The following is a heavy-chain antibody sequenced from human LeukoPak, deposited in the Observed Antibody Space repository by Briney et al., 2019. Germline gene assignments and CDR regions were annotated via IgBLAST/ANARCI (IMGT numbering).Heavy chain of an antibody. CDR2: IYSADSDI. D-gene: IGHD6-19*01. CDR1: GYPFTNYW. J-gene: IGHJ4*02. CDR3: ARRSYTSGRPTLYYFDY. Sequence: HGESPKISRKASGYPFTNYWIGWVRQIPGKGPEWMGIIYSADSDIIHRPSSQGPVTISADKSVSTAYLQWSSLKASETAMYYCARRSYTSGRPTLYYFDYWGQGTLVTVSS. V-gene: IGHV5-51*01.